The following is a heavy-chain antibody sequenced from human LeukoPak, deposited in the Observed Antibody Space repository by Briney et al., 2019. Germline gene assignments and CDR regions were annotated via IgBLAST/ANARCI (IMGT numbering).Heavy chain of an antibody. CDR1: GFTFSDYY. D-gene: IGHD4-17*01. J-gene: IGHJ3*02. CDR2: ISSSSSYP. Sequence: GGSLRLSCAASGFTFSDYYMTWIRQAPGKGLEWVSYISSSSSYPNYADSLKGRFTISRDNAKNSLYLQMNSLRAEDTAVYYCARGGVTTSGTFDIWGHGTMVTVSS. CDR3: ARGGVTTSGTFDI. V-gene: IGHV3-11*06.